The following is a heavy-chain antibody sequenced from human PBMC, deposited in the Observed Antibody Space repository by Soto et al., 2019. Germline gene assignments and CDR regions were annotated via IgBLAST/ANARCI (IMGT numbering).Heavy chain of an antibody. J-gene: IGHJ4*02. CDR3: ASQYDYDSSRYYFAY. Sequence: SETLSLTCTVSGGSISSYYWSWIRQPPGKGLEWIGYIYYSGSTNYNPSLKSRVTISVDTSKNQFSLKLSSVTAADTAVYYCASQYDYDSSRYYFAYWGQGTLVTVSS. CDR2: IYYSGST. D-gene: IGHD3-22*01. V-gene: IGHV4-59*01. CDR1: GGSISSYY.